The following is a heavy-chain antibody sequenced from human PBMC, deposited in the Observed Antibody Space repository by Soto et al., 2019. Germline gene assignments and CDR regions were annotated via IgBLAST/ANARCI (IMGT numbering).Heavy chain of an antibody. CDR1: GGTFSSYT. CDR3: ASGTGVVDY. V-gene: IGHV1-69*02. J-gene: IGHJ4*02. D-gene: IGHD7-27*01. CDR2: IIPILGIA. Sequence: QVQLVQSGAEVKKPGSSVKVSCKASGGTFSSYTISWVRQAPGQGLEWMGRIIPILGIANYAQKFQGRVTXXADKSTSTAYMELSSLRSEDTAVYYCASGTGVVDYWGQGTLVTVSS.